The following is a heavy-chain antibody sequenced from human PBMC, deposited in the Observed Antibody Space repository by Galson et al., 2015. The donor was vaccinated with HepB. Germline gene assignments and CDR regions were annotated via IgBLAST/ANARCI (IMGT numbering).Heavy chain of an antibody. J-gene: IGHJ6*02. CDR1: GGSFSGYY. Sequence: ETLSLTCAVYGGSFSGYYWSWIRQPPGKGLEWIGEINHSGSTNYNPSLKSRVTISVDTSKNQFSLKLSSVTAADTAVYYCARGLGPMVRGHMDVWGQGTTVTVSS. V-gene: IGHV4-34*01. D-gene: IGHD3-10*01. CDR3: ARGLGPMVRGHMDV. CDR2: INHSGST.